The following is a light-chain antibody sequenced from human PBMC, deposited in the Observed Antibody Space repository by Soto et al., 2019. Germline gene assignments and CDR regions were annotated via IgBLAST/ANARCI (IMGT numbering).Light chain of an antibody. CDR3: QHYDILPIT. CDR1: QSVRSER. V-gene: IGKV3-20*01. CDR2: DAS. Sequence: IVFTQSPDTLSLSPGERATLSCWASQSVRSERLAWYQQKPGQAPRLVIFDASFRATGFPLRFSGSGSGTDFTLTITRLEPEDFAVYYCQHYDILPITFGLGTRLEI. J-gene: IGKJ5*01.